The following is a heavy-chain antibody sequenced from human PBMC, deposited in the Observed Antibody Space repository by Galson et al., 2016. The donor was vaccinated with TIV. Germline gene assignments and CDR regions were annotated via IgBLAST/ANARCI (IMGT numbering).Heavy chain of an antibody. CDR1: GFTFSNYA. Sequence: SLRLSCAASGFTFSNYAMHWVRQAPGQGLEWVAIISDDGDNKYYADSLEGRFTISRDSTKNTAYLQMNSLRSEDTAMYYCARSLRYYDFWSGYSWGQGTLVTVSS. D-gene: IGHD3-3*01. J-gene: IGHJ5*02. CDR3: ARSLRYYDFWSGYS. V-gene: IGHV3-30-3*01. CDR2: ISDDGDNK.